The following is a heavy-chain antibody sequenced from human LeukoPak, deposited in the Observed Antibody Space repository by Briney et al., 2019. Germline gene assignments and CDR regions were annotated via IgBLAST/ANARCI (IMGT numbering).Heavy chain of an antibody. CDR2: ISWNSGSI. Sequence: GRSLRLSCAASGFTFDDYAMHWVRQAPGKGLEWVSGISWNSGSIGYADSVEGRFTISRDNSKNTLYLQMNSLRAEDTAVYYCAKDYCSSTSCYYPNDAFDIWGQGTMVTVSS. V-gene: IGHV3-9*01. J-gene: IGHJ3*02. CDR1: GFTFDDYA. CDR3: AKDYCSSTSCYYPNDAFDI. D-gene: IGHD2-2*01.